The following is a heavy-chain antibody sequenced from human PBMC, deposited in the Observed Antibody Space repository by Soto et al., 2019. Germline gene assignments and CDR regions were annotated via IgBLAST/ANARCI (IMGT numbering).Heavy chain of an antibody. CDR1: GFTFSSYG. V-gene: IGHV3-30*18. CDR3: AKGSTAMTYFDY. D-gene: IGHD5-18*01. CDR2: ISNDGSNK. J-gene: IGHJ4*02. Sequence: QVQLVESGGGVVQPGRSLRLSCAASGFTFSSYGMHWVRQAPGKGLEWVAVISNDGSNKYYANSVKGRFTISTENSKNALYLQMISLRAEYTAVYYWAKGSTAMTYFDYWGQGPMGTVSS.